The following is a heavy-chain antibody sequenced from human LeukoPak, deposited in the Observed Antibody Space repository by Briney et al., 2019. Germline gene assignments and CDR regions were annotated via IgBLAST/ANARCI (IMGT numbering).Heavy chain of an antibody. CDR1: GFTFTKYL. CDR3: ARPSYCVADNCGYWLDP. CDR2: INPQGDIT. Sequence: ASVKVSCKTSGFTFTKYLIHWVRQAPGQGLEWMGTINPQGDITNYAQRFQGRITLTEDTSTSTVYMELSSLTSEDTAVYYCARPSYCVADNCGYWLDPWGPGTLVTVSS. J-gene: IGHJ5*02. D-gene: IGHD2-21*01. V-gene: IGHV1-46*01.